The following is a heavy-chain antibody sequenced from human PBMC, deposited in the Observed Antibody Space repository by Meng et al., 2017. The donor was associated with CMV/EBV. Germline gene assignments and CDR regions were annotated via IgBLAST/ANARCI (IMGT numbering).Heavy chain of an antibody. V-gene: IGHV1-2*02. CDR3: ATYIGNYINWYFDL. D-gene: IGHD1-7*01. CDR1: GYTFIGYD. Sequence: VLVVHAGAEVKNPGASVKVSCKASGYTFIGYDMHCVRQAPGQGLEWMGWINPYSSGTNYAQKFQGRVTMTREKSISTAYMELSRLRSDDTAVYYCATYIGNYINWYFDLWGRGTLVTVSS. CDR2: INPYSSGT. J-gene: IGHJ2*01.